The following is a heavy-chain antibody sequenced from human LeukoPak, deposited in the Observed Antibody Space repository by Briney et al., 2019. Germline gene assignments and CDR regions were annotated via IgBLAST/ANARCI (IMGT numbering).Heavy chain of an antibody. CDR2: IKLDGSEK. CDR3: ARDQYDTWSRRGNFDS. Sequence: GGSLRLSCVTSGFTFGKYWMSWVRQAPGKGLEWVANIKLDGSEKNYVDSMKGRFTISRDNTKNSLYLQMNSLRVEDTAVFYCARDQYDTWSRRGNFDSWGQGTLVIVSS. J-gene: IGHJ4*02. D-gene: IGHD3-3*01. V-gene: IGHV3-7*03. CDR1: GFTFGKYW.